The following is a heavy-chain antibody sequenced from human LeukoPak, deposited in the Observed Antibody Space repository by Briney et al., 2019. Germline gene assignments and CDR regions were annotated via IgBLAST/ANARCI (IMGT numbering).Heavy chain of an antibody. CDR3: ARIPGDRPDD. CDR1: GASMTSYY. Sequence: SETLSLTCTVSGASMTSYYWTWIRQPPGKGLEWVGYMYFGERTNYNPSLKSRATISIDTSKKQFSLNMKSVTAADTAVYYCARIPGDRPDDWGQGTLVTVS. CDR2: MYFGERT. J-gene: IGHJ4*02. V-gene: IGHV4-59*01. D-gene: IGHD7-27*01.